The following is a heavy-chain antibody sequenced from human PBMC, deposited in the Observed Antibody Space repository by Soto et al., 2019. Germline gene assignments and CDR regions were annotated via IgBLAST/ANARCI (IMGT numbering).Heavy chain of an antibody. CDR2: IWYDGSNK. Sequence: QVQLVESGGGVVQPGRSLRLSCAASGFTFSSYGMHWVRQAPGKGLEWVAVIWYDGSNKYYADSVKGRFTISRDNSKTTLYLHMNGLRAEDTAVYYCARAILDDYCAKKGGAFDYWGQGTLVTVSS. CDR1: GFTFSSYG. J-gene: IGHJ4*02. CDR3: ARAILDDYCAKKGGAFDY. V-gene: IGHV3-33*01. D-gene: IGHD4-17*01.